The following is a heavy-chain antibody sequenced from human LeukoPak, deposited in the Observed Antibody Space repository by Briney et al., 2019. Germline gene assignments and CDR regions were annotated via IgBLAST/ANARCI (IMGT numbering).Heavy chain of an antibody. J-gene: IGHJ4*02. V-gene: IGHV3-23*01. CDR1: GFTFSSYA. Sequence: GGSLRLSCAASGFTFSSYAMSWVRQAPGKGLEWVSAISGSGGNTYYADSVKGRFTISRDNSKNTLYLQMNSLRAEDTAVYYCAKQTESYCGGDCYPGYWGQGTLVTVSS. D-gene: IGHD2-21*01. CDR3: AKQTESYCGGDCYPGY. CDR2: ISGSGGNT.